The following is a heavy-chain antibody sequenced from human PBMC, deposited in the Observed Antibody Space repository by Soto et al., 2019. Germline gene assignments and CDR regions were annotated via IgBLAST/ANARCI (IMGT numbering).Heavy chain of an antibody. J-gene: IGHJ4*02. CDR3: ARGPRVSSTGTGAH. CDR1: GFTFSAYW. D-gene: IGHD1-1*01. Sequence: PGGSLRLSCAVSGFTFSAYWMHWVRQVPGKGLTWVSRISDDGSIATYADSVKGRFVISRDNAKNSLYLEMNTLRADDSGLYYCARGPRVSSTGTGAHWGRGTLVTV. V-gene: IGHV3-74*01. CDR2: ISDDGSIA.